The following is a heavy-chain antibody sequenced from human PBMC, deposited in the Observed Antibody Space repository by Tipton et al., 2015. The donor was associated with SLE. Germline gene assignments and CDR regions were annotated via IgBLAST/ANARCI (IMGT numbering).Heavy chain of an antibody. CDR2: INHRGST. D-gene: IGHD3-22*01. V-gene: IGHV4-34*01. CDR1: GGSFSGYY. Sequence: LRLSCAVYGGSFSGYYWSWIRQPPGKGLEWIGEINHRGSTNYNPSLKSRVTISVDTSKNQFSLKLSSVTAADTAVYYCARRSITMIVVVLPSAFDIWGQGTMVTVSS. J-gene: IGHJ3*02. CDR3: ARRSITMIVVVLPSAFDI.